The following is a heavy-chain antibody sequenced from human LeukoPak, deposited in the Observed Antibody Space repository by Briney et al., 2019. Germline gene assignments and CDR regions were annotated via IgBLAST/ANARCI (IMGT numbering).Heavy chain of an antibody. D-gene: IGHD3-10*01. CDR2: IIPIFGTA. CDR3: ARVRNYYGSGSRYYFDY. Sequence: SMKVSCKASGGTFSSYAISWVRQAPGQGLEWMGGIIPIFGTANYAQKFQGRVTITTDESTSTAYMELSSLRSDDTAVYYCARVRNYYGSGSRYYFDYWSQGTLVTVSS. J-gene: IGHJ4*02. CDR1: GGTFSSYA. V-gene: IGHV1-69*05.